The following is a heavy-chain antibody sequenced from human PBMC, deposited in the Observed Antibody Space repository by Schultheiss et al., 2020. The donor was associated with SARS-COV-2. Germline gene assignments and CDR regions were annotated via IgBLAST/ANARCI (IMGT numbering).Heavy chain of an antibody. J-gene: IGHJ6*02. V-gene: IGHV3-74*01. CDR1: GFTFSSYW. Sequence: GGSLRLSCAASGFTFSSYWMHWVGQAPGKGLVWVSRINSDGSSTSYADSVKGRFTISRENAKNSLYLQMNSLRAGDTAVYYCARNLQYYYGMDVWGQGTAVTVSS. CDR2: INSDGSST. CDR3: ARNLQYYYGMDV.